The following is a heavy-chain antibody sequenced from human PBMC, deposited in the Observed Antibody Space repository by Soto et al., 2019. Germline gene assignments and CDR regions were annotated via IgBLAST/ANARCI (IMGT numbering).Heavy chain of an antibody. D-gene: IGHD3-3*01. J-gene: IGHJ4*02. Sequence: SETLSLTCTVSGGSISSYYWSWIRQPPGKGLEWIGYIYYSGSTNYNPSLKSRVTISVDTSKNQFSLKLSSVTAADTAVYYCARGDFWSGSTIDYCGQGTLVTVSS. V-gene: IGHV4-59*08. CDR2: IYYSGST. CDR1: GGSISSYY. CDR3: ARGDFWSGSTIDY.